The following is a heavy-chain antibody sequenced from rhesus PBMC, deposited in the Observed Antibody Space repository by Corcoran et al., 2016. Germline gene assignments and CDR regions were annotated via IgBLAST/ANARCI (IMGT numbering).Heavy chain of an antibody. CDR2: IYGSSGST. J-gene: IGHJ4*01. V-gene: IGHV4-160*01. CDR3: ARGQGYSGYSFGDFDY. CDR1: GGSISSNY. D-gene: IGHD5-30*01. Sequence: QVQLQESGPGLVKPSETLSLTCAVSGGSISSNYWSWIRQPPGKGLEWIGYIYGSSGSTYYNPSLKSRVTSSTDTSKNQCSLKLSSVTAADTAVYYCARGQGYSGYSFGDFDYWGQGVLVTVSS.